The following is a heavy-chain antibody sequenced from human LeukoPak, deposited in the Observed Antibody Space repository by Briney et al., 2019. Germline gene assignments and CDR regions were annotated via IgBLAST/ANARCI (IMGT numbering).Heavy chain of an antibody. Sequence: SVKVSCKASGGTFSSYAISWVRQAPGQGLEWMGGIIPIFGTANHAQKFQGRVTITADESTSTAYMELSSLRSEDTAVYYCARGPLYYDILTGYSDGYYYMDVWGKGTTVTVSS. CDR2: IIPIFGTA. V-gene: IGHV1-69*13. CDR3: ARGPLYYDILTGYSDGYYYMDV. J-gene: IGHJ6*03. D-gene: IGHD3-9*01. CDR1: GGTFSSYA.